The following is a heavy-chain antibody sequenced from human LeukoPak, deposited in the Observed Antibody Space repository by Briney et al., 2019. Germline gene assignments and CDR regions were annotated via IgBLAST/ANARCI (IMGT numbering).Heavy chain of an antibody. CDR2: INVNSGDT. CDR1: GYTFSAYY. Sequence: GASVTVSCKASGYTFSAYYIHWLRQAPGQGLEWMGWINVNSGDTNSAPNFQGRVTLTRDMSSNTAYMEVTKLTLDDTAVFYSARDGGLDFWRQGTLVTVSS. V-gene: IGHV1-2*02. J-gene: IGHJ4*02. D-gene: IGHD2-15*01. CDR3: ARDGGLDF.